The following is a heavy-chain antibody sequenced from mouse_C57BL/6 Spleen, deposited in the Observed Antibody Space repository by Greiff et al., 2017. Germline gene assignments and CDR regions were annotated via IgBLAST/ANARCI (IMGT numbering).Heavy chain of an antibody. V-gene: IGHV1-52*01. J-gene: IGHJ2*01. CDR2: IDPSDSET. D-gene: IGHD2-4*01. Sequence: QVQLKQPGAELVRPGSSVKLSCKASGYTFTSYWMHWVKQRPIQGLEWIGNIDPSDSETHYNQKFKDKATLTVDKSSSTAYMQLSSLTSEDSAVYYCARSYYDYDGRGFDYWGQGTTLTVSS. CDR3: ARSYYDYDGRGFDY. CDR1: GYTFTSYW.